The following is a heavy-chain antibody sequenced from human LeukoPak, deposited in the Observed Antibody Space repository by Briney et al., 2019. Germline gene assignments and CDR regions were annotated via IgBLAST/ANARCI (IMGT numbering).Heavy chain of an antibody. D-gene: IGHD3-3*01. J-gene: IGHJ4*02. Sequence: ASVKVSCKVSGYTLTELSMHWVRQAPGKGLEWMGGFDPEDGETIYAQKFQGRATMTEDTSTDTAYMELSSLRSEDTAAYYCATDIMLGSYDFWSGYPRWGQGTLVTVSS. CDR2: FDPEDGET. CDR3: ATDIMLGSYDFWSGYPR. V-gene: IGHV1-24*01. CDR1: GYTLTELS.